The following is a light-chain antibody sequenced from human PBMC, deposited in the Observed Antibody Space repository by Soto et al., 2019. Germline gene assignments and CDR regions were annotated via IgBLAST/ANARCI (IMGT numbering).Light chain of an antibody. CDR3: QSYDTRLSGYV. Sequence: QYVLTQSPSVSGAPGQRVTLSCTGSSSNIGAGYDVHWYQQLPGAAPKLLIYDNNNRPSGVPDRFSGSKSGASASLAITGLQAEDEADYYCQSYDTRLSGYVFGTWTKVTL. V-gene: IGLV1-40*01. CDR2: DNN. CDR1: SSNIGAGYD. J-gene: IGLJ1*01.